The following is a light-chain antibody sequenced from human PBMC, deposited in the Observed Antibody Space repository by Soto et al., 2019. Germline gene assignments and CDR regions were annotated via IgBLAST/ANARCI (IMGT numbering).Light chain of an antibody. Sequence: EIVLTQSPGTLSLSPGERATLSCRASQSVSSSYLAWYHQKPGQAPRLLIFGASSRATGIPDRFSGSGSGTYFTLTISLLEPEDFAVYYCQQYGGSSWTFGQGTKVEIK. CDR1: QSVSSSY. CDR3: QQYGGSSWT. CDR2: GAS. J-gene: IGKJ1*01. V-gene: IGKV3-20*01.